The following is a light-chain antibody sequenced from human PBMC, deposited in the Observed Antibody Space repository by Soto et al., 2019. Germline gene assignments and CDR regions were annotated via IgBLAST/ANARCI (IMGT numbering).Light chain of an antibody. CDR3: QQYGSSLPRT. CDR1: QSVSSH. CDR2: DAS. J-gene: IGKJ1*01. Sequence: EIVMTQSPATLSVSPGEGATVSCRASQSVSSHLAWYQHKPGQAPRLLFYDASTRATGIPARFSGSGSGTDFTLTISRLEPEDFAVYYCQQYGSSLPRTFGQGTKVDIK. V-gene: IGKV3-15*01.